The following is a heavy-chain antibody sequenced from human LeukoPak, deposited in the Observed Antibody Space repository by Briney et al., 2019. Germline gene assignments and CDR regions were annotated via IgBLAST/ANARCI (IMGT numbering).Heavy chain of an antibody. D-gene: IGHD3-10*01. CDR1: GYTFTNYG. CDR3: ARVVRELHLLDY. CDR2: ISAYNGNT. J-gene: IGHJ4*02. Sequence: ASVKDSCKPTGYTFTNYGIRWVRQPPGQGVDWMGWISAYNGNTNYAQKLQGRVTMTTDTSTSTAYMELRSLRSDDTAVYYCARVVRELHLLDYWGQGTLVTVSS. V-gene: IGHV1-18*01.